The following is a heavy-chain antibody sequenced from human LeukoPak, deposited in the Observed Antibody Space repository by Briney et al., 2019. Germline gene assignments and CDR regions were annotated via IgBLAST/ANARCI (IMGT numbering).Heavy chain of an antibody. CDR2: IKQDGSEK. Sequence: GGSLRLSCAASGFTFSTYWMSWVRQAPGKGLEWVANIKQDGSEKYYVDSVKGRFTISRDNSKNTLYLQMNSLRAEDTAVYYCAKGGATPYYYYYYMDVWGKGTTVTVSS. CDR1: GFTFSTYW. V-gene: IGHV3-7*03. J-gene: IGHJ6*03. CDR3: AKGGATPYYYYYYMDV. D-gene: IGHD1-26*01.